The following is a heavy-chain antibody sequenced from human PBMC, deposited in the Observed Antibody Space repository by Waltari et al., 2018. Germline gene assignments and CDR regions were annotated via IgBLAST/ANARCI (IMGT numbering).Heavy chain of an antibody. V-gene: IGHV3-20*04. Sequence: EVQLAESGGAVVRPGGSLGLRWGASGFKVKDYGMSWVRRVPGKGLGWVSCITWNGGIISYSDSVKGRFTITRDNDKNSLSLQMTSLRVEDTALYYCARYLNWGLPRFDNWGQGTQVTVSS. J-gene: IGHJ4*02. CDR2: ITWNGGII. CDR1: GFKVKDYG. D-gene: IGHD3-16*01. CDR3: ARYLNWGLPRFDN.